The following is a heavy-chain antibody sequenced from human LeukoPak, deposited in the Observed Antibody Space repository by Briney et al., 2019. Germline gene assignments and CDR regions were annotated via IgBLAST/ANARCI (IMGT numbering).Heavy chain of an antibody. J-gene: IGHJ4*02. CDR1: SGSISGSSYF. CDR3: ARESNRYFDY. V-gene: IGHV4-39*07. CDR2: IYYSGST. Sequence: SETLSLTCTVSSGSISGSSYFWGWIRQPPGKGLEWIGSIYYSGSTYYNPSLKSRVTISVDTSKNQFSLKLSSVTAADTAVYYCARESNRYFDYWGQGTLVTVSS. D-gene: IGHD1-14*01.